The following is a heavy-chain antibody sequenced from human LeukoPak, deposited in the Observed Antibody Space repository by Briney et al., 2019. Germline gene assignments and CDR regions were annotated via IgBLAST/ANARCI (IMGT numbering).Heavy chain of an antibody. V-gene: IGHV4-39*07. CDR1: GGSISSSSYY. Sequence: SETLSLTCTVSGGSISSSSYYWGWIRQPPGKGLEWIGSIFYSGSTYYNPSLKSRVTISVDTSKNQFSLKLSSVTAADTAVYYCARVYIVATISEDAFDIWGQGTMVTVSS. CDR2: IFYSGST. D-gene: IGHD5-12*01. J-gene: IGHJ3*02. CDR3: ARVYIVATISEDAFDI.